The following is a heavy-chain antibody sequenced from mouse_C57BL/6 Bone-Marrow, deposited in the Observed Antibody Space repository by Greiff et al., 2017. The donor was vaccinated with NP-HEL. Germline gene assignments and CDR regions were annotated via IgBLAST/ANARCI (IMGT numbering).Heavy chain of an antibody. J-gene: IGHJ4*01. CDR2: ISSGGSYT. D-gene: IGHD2-5*01. Sequence: DVKLVESGGDLVKPGGSLKLSCAASGFTFSSYGMSWVRQTPDKRLEWVATISSGGSYTYYPDSVKGRFTISRDNAKNTRYLQMSSLKSEDTAMYYCARQGLTYYSNYGAMDYWGQGTSVTVSS. CDR1: GFTFSSYG. CDR3: ARQGLTYYSNYGAMDY. V-gene: IGHV5-6*02.